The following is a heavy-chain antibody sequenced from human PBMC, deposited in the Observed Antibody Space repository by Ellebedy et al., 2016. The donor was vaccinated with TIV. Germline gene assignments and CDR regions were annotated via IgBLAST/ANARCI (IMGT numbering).Heavy chain of an antibody. D-gene: IGHD3-3*02. CDR2: ISADNGNT. Sequence: ASVKVSCKTSGYTFTSYGISWVRQAPGQGLEWMGWISADNGNTNDAQKVQDRVAMSTDTSTSTAYMELRSLRSDDTAVYYCARDRVDHFWSGYSLHNWFDPWGQGTLVTVSS. V-gene: IGHV1-18*04. CDR1: GYTFTSYG. CDR3: ARDRVDHFWSGYSLHNWFDP. J-gene: IGHJ5*02.